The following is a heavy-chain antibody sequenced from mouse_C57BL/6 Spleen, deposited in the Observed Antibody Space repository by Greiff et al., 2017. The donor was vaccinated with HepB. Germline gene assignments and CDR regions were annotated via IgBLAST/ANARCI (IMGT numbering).Heavy chain of an antibody. CDR2: LDPSDSYT. J-gene: IGHJ2*01. V-gene: IGHV1-69*01. CDR3: ARGGDYDNYFDY. CDR1: GYTFTSYW. D-gene: IGHD2-4*01. Sequence: QVQLQQPGAELVMPGASVKLSCKASGYTFTSYWMHWVKQRPGQGLEWIGELDPSDSYTNYNQKFKGKSTLTVDKSSSTAYMQLSSLTSEDSAVYYCARGGDYDNYFDYWGQGTTLTVSS.